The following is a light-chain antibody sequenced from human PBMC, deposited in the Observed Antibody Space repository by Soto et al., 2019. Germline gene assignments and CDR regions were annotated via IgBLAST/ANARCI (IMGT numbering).Light chain of an antibody. CDR2: AAS. Sequence: DIQMTQSPSSLSVSLGDSVTIICRASQGIRSYLAWFQQKPGKAPKSLISAASHLQSGVPSRFSGSGSGTDFTLTINSLQPEDVATYYCQQYDRYPHTFGQGTKLEIK. J-gene: IGKJ2*01. CDR1: QGIRSY. V-gene: IGKV1-16*01. CDR3: QQYDRYPHT.